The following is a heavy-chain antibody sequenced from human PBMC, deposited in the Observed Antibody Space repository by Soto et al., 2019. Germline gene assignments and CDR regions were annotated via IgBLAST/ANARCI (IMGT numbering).Heavy chain of an antibody. Sequence: QVQLVESGGGVVPPGRSLRLSCAASGFMFSRYAMHWVRQAPGKGLEWVAVISKDGSVIYYADSVKSRFTISRDKSKNMVYLQLNSLRDEDTAVFYCVRSRSGAVPDSFAYWGQGTLVTVAS. CDR1: GFMFSRYA. V-gene: IGHV3-30*04. CDR3: VRSRSGAVPDSFAY. J-gene: IGHJ4*02. D-gene: IGHD3-10*01. CDR2: ISKDGSVI.